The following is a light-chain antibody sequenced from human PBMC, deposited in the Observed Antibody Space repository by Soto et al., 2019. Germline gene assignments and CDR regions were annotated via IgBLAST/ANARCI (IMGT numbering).Light chain of an antibody. CDR3: QQCNTSPYT. CDR1: QSVSSN. CDR2: DAS. V-gene: IGKV3-15*01. Sequence: EVVMTQSPATLSVSPGERATLSCRASQSVSSNLVWYQQKPGQAPRLLIYDASTRATGIPARFSGSGSGTEFTLTISSLQSEDFALYFCQQCNTSPYTFGHGTKLEIK. J-gene: IGKJ2*01.